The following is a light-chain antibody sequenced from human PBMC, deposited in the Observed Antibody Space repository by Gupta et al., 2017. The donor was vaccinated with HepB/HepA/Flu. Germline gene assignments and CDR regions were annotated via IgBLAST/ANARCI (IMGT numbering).Light chain of an antibody. CDR3: QQSYNTPWT. CDR2: GAS. CDR1: QSISSY. J-gene: IGKJ1*01. V-gene: IGKV1-39*01. Sequence: DIQMTLSPSSLSASVGDRVTITCRASQSISSYLNWYQQKPGKAPKLLISGASSLKSGVPSRFSGSGSGTDFTLTISSLQPEDFATYYCQQSYNTPWTFGQGTKVEIK.